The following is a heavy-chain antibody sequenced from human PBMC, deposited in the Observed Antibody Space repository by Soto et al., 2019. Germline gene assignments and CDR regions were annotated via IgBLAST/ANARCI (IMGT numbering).Heavy chain of an antibody. V-gene: IGHV1-69*13. J-gene: IGHJ5*02. CDR2: IIPIFATP. D-gene: IGHD3-9*01. CDR3: AKDGNPIPYLTGYYRLGWFDP. Sequence: SLKVSCKASGGTFRNYAINWVRQAPGQGLEWMGGIIPIFATPNFPQKFQGRVTITADESTSTAYMDLSSLRSEDTAVYYCAKDGNPIPYLTGYYRLGWFDPWGQGTLVTVSS. CDR1: GGTFRNYA.